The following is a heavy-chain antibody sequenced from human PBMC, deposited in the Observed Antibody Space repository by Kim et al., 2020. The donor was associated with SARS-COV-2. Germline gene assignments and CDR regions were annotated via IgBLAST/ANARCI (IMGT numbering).Heavy chain of an antibody. D-gene: IGHD3-10*01. CDR2: ISYDGSNK. V-gene: IGHV3-30-3*01. J-gene: IGHJ4*02. CDR1: GFTFSSYA. Sequence: GGSLRLSCAASGFTFSSYAMHWVRQAPGKGLEWVAVISYDGSNKYYADSVKGRFTISRDNSKNTLYLQMNSLRAEDTAVYYCARDLWFRERDFDYWGQGTLVTVSS. CDR3: ARDLWFRERDFDY.